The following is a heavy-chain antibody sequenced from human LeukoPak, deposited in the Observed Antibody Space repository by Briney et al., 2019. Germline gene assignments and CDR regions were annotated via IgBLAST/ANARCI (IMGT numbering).Heavy chain of an antibody. Sequence: PSETLSLTCTVSGGSINNLYWSWIRQPPGKGLEWIGYFYYTGITKYNPSLKSRVTIRIDTPKIQFSLNQRNVTAADTAVYYCARVFPHGHPDYWGQGTLITVSS. CDR1: GGSINNLY. J-gene: IGHJ4*02. D-gene: IGHD3-9*01. CDR2: FYYTGIT. V-gene: IGHV4-59*11. CDR3: ARVFPHGHPDY.